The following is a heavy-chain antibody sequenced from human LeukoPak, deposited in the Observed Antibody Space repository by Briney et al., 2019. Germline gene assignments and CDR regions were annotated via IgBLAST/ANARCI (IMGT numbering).Heavy chain of an antibody. CDR2: IYSDVNT. D-gene: IGHD2-21*02. J-gene: IGHJ4*02. CDR3: ARGGGAFCGNDCYRNFDF. V-gene: IGHV3-66*01. CDR1: GFTVTNNY. Sequence: GGSLRLSCAVSGFTVTNNYMSWVRQAPGEGLEWVSVIYSDVNTYYADSVKGRFTISRDSSMNTLYLQMNSLRAEDTAVYFCARGGGAFCGNDCYRNFDFWGQGTLVTVSS.